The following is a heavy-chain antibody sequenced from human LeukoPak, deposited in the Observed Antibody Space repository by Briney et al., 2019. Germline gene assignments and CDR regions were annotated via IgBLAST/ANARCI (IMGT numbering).Heavy chain of an antibody. D-gene: IGHD1-26*01. CDR1: GFTFSSFE. CDR3: AKTANSGFDY. Sequence: GGSLRLSCAASGFTFSSFEMNWVRQAPGKGLEWVSYISRTSHTIYYADSVKGRFTISRDNAKSTLYLQMNSLRAEDTAVYYCAKTANSGFDYWGQGTLATVSS. J-gene: IGHJ4*02. CDR2: ISRTSHTI. V-gene: IGHV3-48*03.